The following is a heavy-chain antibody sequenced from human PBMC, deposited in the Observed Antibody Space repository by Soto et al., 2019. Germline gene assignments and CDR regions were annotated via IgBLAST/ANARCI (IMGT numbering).Heavy chain of an antibody. CDR1: GFTFSSYA. CDR3: ARDRSNDFWSGYYDY. Sequence: GGSLRLSCAASGFTFSSYAMHWVRQAPGKGLEWVAVISYDGSNKYYADSVKGRFTISRDNSKNTLYLQMNSLRAEDTAVYYCARDRSNDFWSGYYDYWGQGTLVTVSS. V-gene: IGHV3-30*04. CDR2: ISYDGSNK. J-gene: IGHJ4*02. D-gene: IGHD3-3*01.